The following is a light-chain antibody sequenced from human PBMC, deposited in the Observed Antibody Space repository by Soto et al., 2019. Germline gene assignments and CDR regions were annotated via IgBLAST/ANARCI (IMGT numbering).Light chain of an antibody. CDR1: SSDVGGFNL. J-gene: IGLJ3*02. Sequence: QSVLTQPASVSGSPGQSITISCTGASSDVGGFNLVSWYQQHPGKAPKLIIYAVSKRPSGISSRFSGSKSANTASLTISGLQAEDEADYYCNSYTYSNTWVFGGGTQLTVL. CDR3: NSYTYSNTWV. CDR2: AVS. V-gene: IGLV2-23*02.